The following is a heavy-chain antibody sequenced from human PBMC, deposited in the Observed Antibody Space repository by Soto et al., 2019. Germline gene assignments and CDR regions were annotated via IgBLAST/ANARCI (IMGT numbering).Heavy chain of an antibody. Sequence: QVQLVQSGAEVKKPGSSVTVSCKASGGTFSSYAISWVRQAPGQGLEWMGGFIPMFNRPHSARKFQGRVTITADESTSTAYMYLSSLRSEDTAVYYCARCQSHHVSNYYYALDVWGEGTTGTVAS. V-gene: IGHV1-69*01. CDR1: GGTFSSYA. J-gene: IGHJ6*04. CDR2: FIPMFNRP. CDR3: ARCQSHHVSNYYYALDV.